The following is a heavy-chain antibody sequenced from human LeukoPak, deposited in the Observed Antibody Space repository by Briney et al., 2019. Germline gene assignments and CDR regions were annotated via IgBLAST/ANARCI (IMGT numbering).Heavy chain of an antibody. D-gene: IGHD3-22*01. CDR1: GFTLSSYW. CDR2: INSDGSST. V-gene: IGHV3-74*01. CDR3: AGTYYYDKGAFDI. Sequence: GGSLRLSCAASGFTLSSYWMHWVRQAPGKGLVWVSRINSDGSSTYYADSVKGRFTISRDNSKNTLYLQMNSLRAEDTAVYYCAGTYYYDKGAFDIWGQGTMVTVSS. J-gene: IGHJ3*02.